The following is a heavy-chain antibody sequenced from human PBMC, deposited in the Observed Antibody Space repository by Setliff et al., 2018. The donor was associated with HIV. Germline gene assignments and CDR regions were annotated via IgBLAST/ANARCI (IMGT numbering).Heavy chain of an antibody. D-gene: IGHD3-9*01. Sequence: PGASVKVSCKVSGDTFNKYAISWVRQAPGQGLEWMGGIILFLDITNYAPRFQDRLTIDADKFTRTVYMQLSSLRSEDTAVYYCARHGDFDTYYNSMDVWGQGTTVTVSS. CDR2: IILFLDIT. CDR3: ARHGDFDTYYNSMDV. CDR1: GDTFNKYA. V-gene: IGHV1-69*10. J-gene: IGHJ6*02.